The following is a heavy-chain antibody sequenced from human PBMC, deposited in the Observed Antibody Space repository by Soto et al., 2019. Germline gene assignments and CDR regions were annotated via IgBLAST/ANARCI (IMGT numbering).Heavy chain of an antibody. D-gene: IGHD2-8*01. J-gene: IGHJ4*02. V-gene: IGHV3-23*01. CDR2: ISGSGGST. Sequence: GGSLRLSCAASGFTFSSYAMSWVRQAPGKGLYWVSAISGSGGSTYYADSVKGRFNISRDNYKNTLYLQLNSLRAEDTAVYYCAKNDYCTNAVCHQRHWGQGTMVTVSS. CDR1: GFTFSSYA. CDR3: AKNDYCTNAVCHQRH.